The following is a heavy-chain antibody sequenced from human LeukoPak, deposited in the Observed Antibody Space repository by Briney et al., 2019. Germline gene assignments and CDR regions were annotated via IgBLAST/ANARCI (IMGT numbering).Heavy chain of an antibody. CDR3: ATNSGSPGGY. CDR1: GFTLSSHA. Sequence: GGSLRLSCTASGFTLSSHAMHWVRQAPGKGLEWVAVISYDGSHKYYADSVKGRFTISRDNPRNTLYLQMNSLRAEDTAMYYCATNSGSPGGYWGQGTLVTVSS. J-gene: IGHJ4*02. V-gene: IGHV3-30-3*01. D-gene: IGHD1-26*01. CDR2: ISYDGSHK.